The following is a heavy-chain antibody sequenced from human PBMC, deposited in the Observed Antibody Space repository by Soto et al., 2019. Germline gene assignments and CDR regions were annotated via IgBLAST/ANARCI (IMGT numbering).Heavy chain of an antibody. CDR1: GGSLGGYD. V-gene: IGHV4-34*01. CDR3: ARDKITGLFDY. D-gene: IGHD2-8*02. CDR2: INHSGST. Sequence: SETLCLTCGVYGGSLGGYDWTWIRQPPGTGLEWIGEINHSGSTNYNPSLKSRVTISVDTSKNQFSLKLTSVTAADTAVYYCARDKITGLFDYWGQGTLVTVSS. J-gene: IGHJ4*02.